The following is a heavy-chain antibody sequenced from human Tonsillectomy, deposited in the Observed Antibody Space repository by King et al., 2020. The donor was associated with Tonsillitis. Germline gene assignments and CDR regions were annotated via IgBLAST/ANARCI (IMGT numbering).Heavy chain of an antibody. D-gene: IGHD6-13*01. CDR2: ISSSSSYI. CDR3: ARAQQLATRYAGMDV. Sequence: VQLVESGGGLVKPGGSLRLSCAASGFTFSSYSMNCVRQAPGKGLEWVSSISSSSSYIYYADSVKGRFTISRDNAKNSLYLQMNSLRAEDTAVYYCARAQQLATRYAGMDVWGKGTTVTVSS. V-gene: IGHV3-21*01. CDR1: GFTFSSYS. J-gene: IGHJ6*03.